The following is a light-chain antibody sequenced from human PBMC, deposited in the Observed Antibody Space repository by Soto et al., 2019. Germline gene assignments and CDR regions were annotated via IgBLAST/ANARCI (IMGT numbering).Light chain of an antibody. V-gene: IGKV3-11*01. CDR1: QSVNNY. CDR3: HQRTTCPPGMYT. Sequence: EIVLTQSPATLSLSPGERATLSCRASQSVNNYLAWYQQKPGQAPRLLIYDASNRATGIPARFSGSGSGTDFTLTISSLEPEDFAVYYCHQRTTCPPGMYTLGQGTKLEIK. CDR2: DAS. J-gene: IGKJ2*01.